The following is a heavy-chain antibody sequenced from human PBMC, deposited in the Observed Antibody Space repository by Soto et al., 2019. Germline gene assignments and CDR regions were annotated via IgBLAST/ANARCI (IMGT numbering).Heavy chain of an antibody. Sequence: QVQLVQSGAEVKKPGASVKVSCKASGYTFTSYGISWVRQAPGQGLEWMGWISAYNGNTNYAQKLQGRVTMTTDTSTSTAYMELRSLRSDDAAVYYCARDADGAWMYPIATYYYYYYMDVGGKGTTVTVSS. CDR3: ARDADGAWMYPIATYYYYYYMDV. V-gene: IGHV1-18*01. D-gene: IGHD6-13*01. CDR1: GYTFTSYG. CDR2: ISAYNGNT. J-gene: IGHJ6*03.